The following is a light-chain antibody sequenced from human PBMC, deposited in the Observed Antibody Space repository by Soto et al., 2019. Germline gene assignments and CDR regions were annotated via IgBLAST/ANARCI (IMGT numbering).Light chain of an antibody. J-gene: IGKJ3*01. CDR3: QQLNSYPLIT. CDR2: AAS. Sequence: DIQLTQSPSFLSASVGDRVTITCRASQGISSYLAWYQQKPGKATKLLIYAASTLQSGVPSRFSGSGSGTEFTLPINRLQPEDFATYYCQQLNSYPLITFGPGTKVDIK. V-gene: IGKV1-9*01. CDR1: QGISSY.